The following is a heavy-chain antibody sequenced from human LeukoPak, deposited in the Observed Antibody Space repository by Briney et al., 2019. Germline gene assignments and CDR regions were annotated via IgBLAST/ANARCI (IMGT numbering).Heavy chain of an antibody. CDR2: VSGRGIRT. CDR1: GFTFSSYG. CDR3: AKGPIVAHDC. V-gene: IGHV3-23*01. D-gene: IGHD5-12*01. J-gene: IGHJ4*02. Sequence: GGTLRLSCAASGFTFSSYGMSWVRQAPGKGLEWVSAVSGRGIRTYYADSVKGRFTISRDNSKNTLYLQMNSLRAEDTAVYYCAKGPIVAHDCWGKGTLVTFAS.